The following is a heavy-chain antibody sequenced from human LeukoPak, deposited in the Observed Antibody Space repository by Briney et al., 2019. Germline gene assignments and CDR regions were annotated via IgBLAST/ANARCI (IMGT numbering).Heavy chain of an antibody. CDR3: AGHGNGQYCSGGSCYYYYYYYMDV. J-gene: IGHJ6*03. Sequence: GESLKISCKGSGYSFTSYWIGWVRQMPGKGLEWMGIIYPGDSDTRYSPSFQGQVTISADKSISTAYLQWSSLKASDTAMYYCAGHGNGQYCSGGSCYYYYYYYMDVWGKGTTVTVSS. CDR2: IYPGDSDT. CDR1: GYSFTSYW. D-gene: IGHD2-15*01. V-gene: IGHV5-51*01.